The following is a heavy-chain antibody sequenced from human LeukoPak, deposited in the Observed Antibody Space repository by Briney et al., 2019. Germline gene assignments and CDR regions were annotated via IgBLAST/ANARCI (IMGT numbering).Heavy chain of an antibody. CDR2: IKQDGGQI. V-gene: IGHV3-7*01. CDR1: EFAFSSYW. Sequence: QTGGSLRLSCAASEFAFSSYWMSWVRQAPGKGLEWVANIKQDGGQIYYLESVKGRFTVSRDNAKNSLYLQMNSLRAEDTAVYYCARPGARQMLEYWGQGTLVTVSS. CDR3: ARPGARQMLEY. D-gene: IGHD4-17*01. J-gene: IGHJ4*02.